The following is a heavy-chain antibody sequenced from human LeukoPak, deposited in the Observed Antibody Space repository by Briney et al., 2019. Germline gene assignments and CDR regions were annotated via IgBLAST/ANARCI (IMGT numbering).Heavy chain of an antibody. V-gene: IGHV3-74*01. J-gene: IGHJ4*02. Sequence: GGSLRLSCAASGFTFRTSWMHWVRQAPGKGLVWVSLIKNDGITTTYADSVKSRFTISRDNAKNSLNLQVNSLRAEDTAVYYCARGTGTTAYFDYWGQGTLVTVSS. CDR3: ARGTGTTAYFDY. D-gene: IGHD1-1*01. CDR2: IKNDGITT. CDR1: GFTFRTSW.